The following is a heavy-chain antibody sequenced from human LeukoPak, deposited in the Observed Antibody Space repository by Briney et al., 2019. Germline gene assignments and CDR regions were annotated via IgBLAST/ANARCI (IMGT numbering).Heavy chain of an antibody. J-gene: IGHJ4*02. CDR2: MNPNSGNT. V-gene: IGHV1-8*01. Sequence: EASVTVSCKASGYTFTSYDINWVRQATGQGMEWMGWMNPNSGNTGYAQKFQGRVTMTRNTSISTAYMLLSSLRSEDTAVYYCARRMITFGVVIANWGQGTLVTVSS. CDR1: GYTFTSYD. D-gene: IGHD3-16*02. CDR3: ARRMITFGVVIAN.